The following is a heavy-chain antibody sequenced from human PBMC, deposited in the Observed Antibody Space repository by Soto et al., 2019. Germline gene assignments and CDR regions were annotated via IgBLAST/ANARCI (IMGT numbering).Heavy chain of an antibody. D-gene: IGHD5-18*01. CDR1: GFTFSSYS. V-gene: IGHV3-21*01. J-gene: IGHJ4*02. CDR3: ARASYTAMATDYFDY. Sequence: VQLVESGGGLVKPGGSLRLSCAASGFTFSSYSMNWVRQAPGKGLEWVSSISSSSSYIYYADSVKGRFTISRDNAKNSLYLQMNSLRAEDTAVYYCARASYTAMATDYFDYWGQGTLVTVSS. CDR2: ISSSSSYI.